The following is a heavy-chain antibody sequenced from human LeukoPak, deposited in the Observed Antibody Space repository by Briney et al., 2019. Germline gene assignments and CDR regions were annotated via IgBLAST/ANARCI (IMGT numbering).Heavy chain of an antibody. CDR2: ISAYNGNT. Sequence: ASVKVSCKASGYTFTGYYMHWVRQAPGQGLEWMGWISAYNGNTNYAQKLQGRVTMTTDTSTSTAYMELRSLRSDDTAVYYCARDSDRKIVGATTYFDYWGQGTLVTVSS. J-gene: IGHJ4*02. V-gene: IGHV1-18*04. D-gene: IGHD1-26*01. CDR1: GYTFTGYY. CDR3: ARDSDRKIVGATTYFDY.